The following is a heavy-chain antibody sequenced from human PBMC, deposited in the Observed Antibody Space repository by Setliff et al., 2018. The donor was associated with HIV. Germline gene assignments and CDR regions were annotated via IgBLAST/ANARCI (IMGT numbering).Heavy chain of an antibody. CDR2: IFASGNT. CDR3: ARVLYGGGSWPFDY. Sequence: SETLSLTCSVSGGSISSGSYYWNWVRQPAGRGLEWIGRIFASGNTNYNPSLKSRVTMSVDASKNQFSLRLSSVTAADTAVYYGARVLYGGGSWPFDYWGQGTLVTGSS. V-gene: IGHV4-61*02. D-gene: IGHD3-10*01. J-gene: IGHJ4*02. CDR1: GGSISSGSYY.